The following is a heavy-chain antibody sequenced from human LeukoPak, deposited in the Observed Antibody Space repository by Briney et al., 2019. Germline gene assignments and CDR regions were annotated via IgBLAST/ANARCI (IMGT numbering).Heavy chain of an antibody. CDR1: GFTFSSYA. D-gene: IGHD6-13*01. V-gene: IGHV3-30*04. CDR3: ARDSYKAAAGGGSFDY. CDR2: ISYDGSNK. Sequence: GGSLRLSCAASGFTFSSYAMHWVRQAPGKGLEWVAVISYDGSNKYYADSVKGRFTISRDNSKNTLYLQMNSLRAEDTAVYYCARDSYKAAAGGGSFDYWGRGTLVTVSS. J-gene: IGHJ4*02.